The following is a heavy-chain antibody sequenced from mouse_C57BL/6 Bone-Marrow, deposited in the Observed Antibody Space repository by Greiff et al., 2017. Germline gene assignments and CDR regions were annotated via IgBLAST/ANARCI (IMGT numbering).Heavy chain of an antibody. CDR1: GFNIKDDY. V-gene: IGHV14-4*01. J-gene: IGHJ1*03. CDR3: TSNFYVYFDV. CDR2: IDPENGDT. Sequence: EVQLQQSGAELVRPGASVKLSCTASGFNIKDDYMHWVKPRPEQGLEWIGWIDPENGDTEYASKFQGKATITADTSSNTAYLQLSRLTSEDTAVYYCTSNFYVYFDVWGTGTTVTVSS. D-gene: IGHD1-1*01.